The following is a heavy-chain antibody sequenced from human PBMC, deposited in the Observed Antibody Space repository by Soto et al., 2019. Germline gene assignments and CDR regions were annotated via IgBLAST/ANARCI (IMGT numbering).Heavy chain of an antibody. CDR2: INHSGST. CDR1: CGSFSGYY. Sequence: ETLSLTCAVYCGSFSGYYWSCIRQPPGKGLEWIGEINHSGSTNYNPSLKSRVTISVDTSKNQFSLKLSSVTAADTAVYYCARNYGDYLDDAFDIWGQGTMVTVSS. J-gene: IGHJ3*02. CDR3: ARNYGDYLDDAFDI. V-gene: IGHV4-34*01. D-gene: IGHD4-17*01.